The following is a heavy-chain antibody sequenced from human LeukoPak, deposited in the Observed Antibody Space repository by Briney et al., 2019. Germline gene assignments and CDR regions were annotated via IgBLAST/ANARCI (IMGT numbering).Heavy chain of an antibody. D-gene: IGHD6-19*01. V-gene: IGHV4-34*01. CDR2: ISLTGLT. J-gene: IGHJ4*02. CDR1: GGSFSGYY. Sequence: SETLSLTCAVYGGSFSGYYWSWIRQPPGQGLEWIGEISLTGLTHYNPSLESRVTVSLDKSKNQLSLNLTSVTAADTAVYYCVREGGGAEAAFDYWAQGTLVTVSS. CDR3: VREGGGAEAAFDY.